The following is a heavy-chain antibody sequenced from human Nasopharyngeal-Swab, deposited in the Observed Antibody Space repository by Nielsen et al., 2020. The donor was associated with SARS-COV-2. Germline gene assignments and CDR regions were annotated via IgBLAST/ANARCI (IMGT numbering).Heavy chain of an antibody. V-gene: IGHV4-34*01. CDR2: INHSGST. CDR3: ARENV. J-gene: IGHJ6*02. CDR1: GGSFNGYY. Sequence: GSLRLSCAVYGGSFNGYYWSWIRQPPGKGLEWTGEINHSGSTNYNPSLKSRVTISVDTSKNQFSLKLSSVTAADTAVYYCARENVWGQGTTVTVSS.